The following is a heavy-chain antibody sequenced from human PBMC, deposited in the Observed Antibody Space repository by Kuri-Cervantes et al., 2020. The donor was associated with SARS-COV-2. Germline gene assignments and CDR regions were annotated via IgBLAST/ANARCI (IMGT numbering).Heavy chain of an antibody. CDR1: GGSFSGYY. D-gene: IGHD3-22*01. Sequence: GSLRLSCAVYGGSFSGYYWSWIRQPPGKGLEWIGEINHSGSTNYNPSLKSRVVILVDRSQKQFSVRLSSLTAADTAVYYCARTYGLLRYVYYMDVWGKGTAVTVSS. CDR2: INHSGST. J-gene: IGHJ6*03. V-gene: IGHV4-34*01. CDR3: ARTYGLLRYVYYMDV.